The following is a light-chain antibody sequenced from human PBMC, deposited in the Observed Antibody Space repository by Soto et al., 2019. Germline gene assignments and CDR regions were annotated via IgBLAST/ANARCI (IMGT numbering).Light chain of an antibody. V-gene: IGKV3-20*01. J-gene: IGKJ1*01. CDR3: QQCGGSPT. CDR2: GAS. Sequence: ENVLTEKQGILSLSPGERAIVSCMSSQKISSTVLAWYQQKPGQAPRLLIYGASSRTTGIPDRFSGSGSGTDFTLTISRLEPEDFAMYYCQQCGGSPTFGQGTKVDIK. CDR1: QKISSTV.